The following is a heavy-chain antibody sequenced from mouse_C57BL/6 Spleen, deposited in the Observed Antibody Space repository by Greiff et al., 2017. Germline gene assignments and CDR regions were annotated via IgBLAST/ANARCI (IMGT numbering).Heavy chain of an antibody. V-gene: IGHV1-69*01. CDR2: IDPSDSYT. D-gene: IGHD2-3*01. CDR3: ARAGDGYYVRLMDY. CDR1: GYTFTSYW. Sequence: VQLQQPGAELVMPGASVKLSCKASGYTFTSYWMHWVKQRPGQGLEWIGEIDPSDSYTNYNQKFKGKSTLTVDKSSSTAYMQLSSLTSEDSAVYYCARAGDGYYVRLMDYWGQGTSVTVSS. J-gene: IGHJ4*01.